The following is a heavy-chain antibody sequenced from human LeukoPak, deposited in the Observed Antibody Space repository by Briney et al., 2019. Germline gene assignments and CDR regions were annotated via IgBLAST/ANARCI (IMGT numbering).Heavy chain of an antibody. D-gene: IGHD3-9*01. CDR1: GFTFSSYE. V-gene: IGHV3-48*03. J-gene: IGHJ6*02. CDR3: AREPRGHYDILTGYPKGGMDV. Sequence: GGSLRLSCAASGFTFSSYEMNWVRQAPGKGLEWVSYISSSGSTIYYADSVKGRFTISRDNAKNSLYLQMNSLSAEDTAVYYCAREPRGHYDILTGYPKGGMDVWGQGTTVTVSS. CDR2: ISSSGSTI.